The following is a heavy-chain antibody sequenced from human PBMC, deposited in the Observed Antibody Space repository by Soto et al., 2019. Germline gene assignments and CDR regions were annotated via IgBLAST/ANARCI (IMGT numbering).Heavy chain of an antibody. J-gene: IGHJ4*02. D-gene: IGHD5-12*01. CDR2: IYYSGST. Sequence: QLQLQESGPGLVKPSETLSLTCTVSGGSISSSSYYWGWIRQPPGKGLEWIGSIYYSGSTYYNPYLKRRVTIXXDXSXXQFSLKLSSVTAADTAVYYCARRARGYSGYDSEGSWGQGTLVTVSS. CDR1: GGSISSSSYY. CDR3: ARRARGYSGYDSEGS. V-gene: IGHV4-39*01.